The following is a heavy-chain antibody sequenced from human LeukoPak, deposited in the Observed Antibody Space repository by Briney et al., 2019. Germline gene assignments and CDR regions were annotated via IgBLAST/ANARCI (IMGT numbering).Heavy chain of an antibody. J-gene: IGHJ4*02. CDR2: VFHNGDT. Sequence: SETLSLTCTVSGDSIIGSTYDRGRFRQPDWAWIRQPPGKGLEWIGNVFHNGDTRYNPSLESRVSISVDTSKNQFSLNLNFVTAADTAVYYCARYVTVYSFDTWGQGTLVTVSS. D-gene: IGHD3-9*01. CDR3: ARYVTVYSFDT. V-gene: IGHV4-39*01. CDR1: GDSIIGSTYD.